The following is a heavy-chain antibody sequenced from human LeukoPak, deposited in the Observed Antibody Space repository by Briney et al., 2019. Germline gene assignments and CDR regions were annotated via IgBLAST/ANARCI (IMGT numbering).Heavy chain of an antibody. CDR2: IWYDGSNK. CDR1: GFTFSSYG. J-gene: IGHJ3*02. CDR3: ARDPGSPITMIVGDAFDI. Sequence: PGGSLRLSCAASGFTFSSYGMHWVRQAPGKGLEWVAVIWYDGSNKYYADSVKGRFTISRDNSKNTLYLQMNSLRAEDTAVYYCARDPGSPITMIVGDAFDIWGQGTMVTVSS. D-gene: IGHD3-22*01. V-gene: IGHV3-33*01.